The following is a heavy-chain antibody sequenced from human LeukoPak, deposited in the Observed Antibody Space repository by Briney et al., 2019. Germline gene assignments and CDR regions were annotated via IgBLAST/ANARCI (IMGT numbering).Heavy chain of an antibody. D-gene: IGHD3-10*01. J-gene: IGHJ4*02. CDR1: GFTVSSNY. V-gene: IGHV3-66*01. CDR3: ARDPPGSGSMDY. Sequence: GGSLRLSCAASGFTVSSNYMSWVRQAPGKGLEWVSVIYSGGSTYYADSVKGRFTISRDNSKNTLYLQMNSLRAEDTAVYYCARDPPGSGSMDYWGQGTLVTVSS. CDR2: IYSGGST.